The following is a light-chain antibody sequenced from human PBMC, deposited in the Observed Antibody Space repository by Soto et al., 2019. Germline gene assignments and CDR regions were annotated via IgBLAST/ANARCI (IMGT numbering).Light chain of an antibody. V-gene: IGKV1-5*03. CDR2: KAS. Sequence: DIQMTQSPSILSASVGDRVTITCRASQSISSWLAWYQQKPGKAPNLLIYKASHLESGVPSRFSGSGSGTKFTLTIASLQPDDFATYYCQQYETFSGTFGPGTKVDIK. J-gene: IGKJ1*01. CDR3: QQYETFSGT. CDR1: QSISSW.